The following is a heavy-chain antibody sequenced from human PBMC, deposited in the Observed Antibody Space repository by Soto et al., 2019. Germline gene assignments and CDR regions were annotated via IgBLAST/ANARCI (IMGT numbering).Heavy chain of an antibody. CDR2: IFANGHT. CDR3: VASLAASGLNWLDP. V-gene: IGHV4-4*07. J-gene: IGHJ5*02. Sequence: PSETLSLTCIVSGGSISEKYWNWVRQPPGKGLEWIGLIFANGHTDYNPSLKSRVTMSVDASENQFSLRLTSMTAADTAVYYCVASLAASGLNWLDPWGRGTLVTVSS. CDR1: GGSISEKY. D-gene: IGHD6-13*01.